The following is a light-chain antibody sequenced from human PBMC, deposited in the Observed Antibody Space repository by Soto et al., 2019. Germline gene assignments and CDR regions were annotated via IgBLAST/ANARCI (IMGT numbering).Light chain of an antibody. CDR1: QSVGSN. V-gene: IGKV3-15*01. CDR3: QQYNNWPIT. J-gene: IGKJ5*01. CDR2: GAS. Sequence: EIVMTQSPATLSVSPWERATLSCRASQSVGSNLAWYQQKPGQSPRLLIYGASTRATGLPARFTGSGSGTEFTLTISSLQSEDFAVYYCQQYNNWPITFGQGTRLEI.